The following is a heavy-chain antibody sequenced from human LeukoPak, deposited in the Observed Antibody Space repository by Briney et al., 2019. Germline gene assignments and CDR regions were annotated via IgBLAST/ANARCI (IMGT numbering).Heavy chain of an antibody. D-gene: IGHD1-26*01. CDR3: ARRSGSPEYFQH. Sequence: GASVKVSCKASGYTFINYHMHWVRQAPGQGLEWMGIINPTDGSTSYAQKLQGRVTMTRDMSTSTVYMQLNSLGFEDTAVYFCARRSGSPEYFQHWGQGTLVTVSS. V-gene: IGHV1-46*04. J-gene: IGHJ1*01. CDR2: INPTDGST. CDR1: GYTFINYH.